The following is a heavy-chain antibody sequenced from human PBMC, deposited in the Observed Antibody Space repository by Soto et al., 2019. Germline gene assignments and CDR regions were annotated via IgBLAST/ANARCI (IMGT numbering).Heavy chain of an antibody. CDR3: ARDRGYSGYNRFDY. Sequence: QVQLVQSGAEVTKPGASVKVSCKAYGYTFTSYGISWVRQSPGQGLEGMGWLSAYNGNTNYAQQLQGRVTMTTDRATRTAYMELRSLRSYDTAVYSCARDRGYSGYNRFDYCCQGTLVNVAS. CDR2: LSAYNGNT. CDR1: GYTFTSYG. J-gene: IGHJ4*02. D-gene: IGHD5-12*01. V-gene: IGHV1-18*01.